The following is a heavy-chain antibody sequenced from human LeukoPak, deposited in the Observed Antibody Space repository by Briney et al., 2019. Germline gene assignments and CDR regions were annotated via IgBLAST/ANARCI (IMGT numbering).Heavy chain of an antibody. CDR2: INHSGST. CDR1: GGSFSGYY. Sequence: SETLSLTCAVYGGSFSGYYWSWIRQPPGKGLEWIGEINHSGSTNYNPSLKSRVTISVDTSKNQFSLKLSSVTAADTAVYNCAREGNPKGLVPAAIDVRLDYWGQGTLVTVSS. J-gene: IGHJ4*02. CDR3: AREGNPKGLVPAAIDVRLDY. D-gene: IGHD2-2*01. V-gene: IGHV4-34*01.